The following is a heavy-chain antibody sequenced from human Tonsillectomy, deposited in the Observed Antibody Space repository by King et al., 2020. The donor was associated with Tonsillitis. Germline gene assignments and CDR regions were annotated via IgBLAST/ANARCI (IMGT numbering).Heavy chain of an antibody. Sequence: QLVQSGAEVKKPGASVKVSCKASGYTFTSYGISWVRQAPGQGLEWMGWISAYNGNTNYAQKLQGRVTMTTDTSTSTAYMELRSLRSDDTAVYYCARGGTITMVRGVIAYDAFDIWGQGTMVTVSS. CDR2: ISAYNGNT. CDR1: GYTFTSYG. D-gene: IGHD3-10*01. J-gene: IGHJ3*02. CDR3: ARGGTITMVRGVIAYDAFDI. V-gene: IGHV1-18*01.